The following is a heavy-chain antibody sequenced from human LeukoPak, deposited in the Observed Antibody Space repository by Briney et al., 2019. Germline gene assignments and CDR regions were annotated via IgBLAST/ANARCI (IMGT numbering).Heavy chain of an antibody. CDR3: ARLRGEAGTHLSYDH. D-gene: IGHD1-1*01. CDR1: GVTVSSNY. Sequence: PGGSLRLSCAASGVTVSSNYMTWVRQAPGKGLEWVSVIYSGGNTYYADSVKGRFTISRDNSKNTLHLQMNSLRVEDTAVYYCARLRGEAGTHLSYDHWGQGTLVTVSS. CDR2: IYSGGNT. J-gene: IGHJ4*02. V-gene: IGHV3-66*04.